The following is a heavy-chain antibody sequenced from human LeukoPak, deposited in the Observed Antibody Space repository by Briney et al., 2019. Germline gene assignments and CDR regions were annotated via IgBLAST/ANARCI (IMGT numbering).Heavy chain of an antibody. CDR1: GGSISSGGYY. Sequence: SQTLSLTCTVSGGSISSGGYYWSWIRQHPGKGLEWIGYIYYSGSTYYNPSLKSRVTISVDTSKNQFSLKLSSVTAADTAVYYCARTGTTPFNNWFDPWGQGTLVIVSS. D-gene: IGHD1-1*01. V-gene: IGHV4-31*03. CDR3: ARTGTTPFNNWFDP. J-gene: IGHJ5*02. CDR2: IYYSGST.